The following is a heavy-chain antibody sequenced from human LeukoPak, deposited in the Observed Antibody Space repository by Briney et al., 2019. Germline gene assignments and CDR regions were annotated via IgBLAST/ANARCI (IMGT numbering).Heavy chain of an antibody. D-gene: IGHD2-21*02. CDR2: IYYSGST. J-gene: IGHJ4*02. Sequence: PSETLSLTCTVSGGSISNNYWSWIRQPPGKGLEWIGFIYYSGSTKYNPSLESRVTISVDTSKNQFSLNLNSVTAADTAVDYCARHLKGVMTCFDYWGQGALVTVSS. CDR3: ARHLKGVMTCFDY. CDR1: GGSISNNY. V-gene: IGHV4-59*08.